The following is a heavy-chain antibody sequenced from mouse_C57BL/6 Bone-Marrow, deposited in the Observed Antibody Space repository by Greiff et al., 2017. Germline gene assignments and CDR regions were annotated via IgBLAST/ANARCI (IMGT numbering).Heavy chain of an antibody. Sequence: VQLQQSGPVLVKPGASVKMSCKASGYTFTDYYLNWVQQSHGKSLEWIGVINPYNGGTSYNQKFKGKATLTVDKSSSTAYMERDSLTSEDSAVYYCAGRSPYYFDYWGQGTTLTVSS. J-gene: IGHJ2*01. CDR1: GYTFTDYY. CDR2: INPYNGGT. V-gene: IGHV1-19*01. CDR3: AGRSPYYFDY.